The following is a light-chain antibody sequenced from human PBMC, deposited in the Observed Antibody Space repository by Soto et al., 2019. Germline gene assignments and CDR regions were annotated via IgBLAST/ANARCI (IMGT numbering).Light chain of an antibody. CDR2: EVN. CDR1: SSDVGGYNY. V-gene: IGLV2-14*01. Sequence: QSALTQPASVSGSPGQSITISCIGTSSDVGGYNYVSWYQQHPGKAPKPRIYEVNSRPSGVSNRFSGSKSANTASLTISGLQAEDEADYYCCSYTRSRNHVLFGGGTKLTVL. CDR3: CSYTRSRNHVL. J-gene: IGLJ2*01.